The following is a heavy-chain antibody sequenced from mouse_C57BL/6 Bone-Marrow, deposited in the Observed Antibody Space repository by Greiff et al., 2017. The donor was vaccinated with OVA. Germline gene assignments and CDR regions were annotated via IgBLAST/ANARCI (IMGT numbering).Heavy chain of an antibody. CDR2: IYPGGGYT. J-gene: IGHJ1*03. V-gene: IGHV1-63*01. CDR3: ARGGDWDVKDWYFDV. D-gene: IGHD4-1*01. CDR1: GYTFTNYW. Sequence: VQLVESGAELVRPGTSVKMSCKASGYTFTNYWIGWAKQRPGHGLEWIGDIYPGGGYTNYNEKFKGKATLTADKSSSTAYMQFSSLTSEDSAIYYCARGGDWDVKDWYFDVWGTGTTVTVSS.